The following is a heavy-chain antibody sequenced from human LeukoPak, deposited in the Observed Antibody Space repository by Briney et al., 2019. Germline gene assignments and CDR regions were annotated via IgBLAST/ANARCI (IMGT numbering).Heavy chain of an antibody. D-gene: IGHD1-1*01. V-gene: IGHV3-43*02. CDR1: GFNIGPYA. CDR2: IKADGSGT. Sequence: GGSLRLSCAVSGFNIGPYAMYWVRQGPGRGLEWVSVIKADGSGTFYSDSVRGRFTTSRDNSKHSLYLQMSSLASVDTALYYCATWAFYHNLDVWGQGTTVAASS. CDR3: ATWAFYHNLDV. J-gene: IGHJ6*02.